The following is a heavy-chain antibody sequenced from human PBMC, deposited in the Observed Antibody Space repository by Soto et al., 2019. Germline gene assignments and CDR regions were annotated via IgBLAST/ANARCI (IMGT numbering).Heavy chain of an antibody. CDR2: IIPVFGTA. CDR1: GGSLSNYG. Sequence: SVKVSCKASGGSLSNYGISWVRQAPGQGLEWMGGIIPVFGTANYAQKFQGRVTITADESTNIVYMDVTSLRSEDTAVYYCASGDATKIVGITYCDMDIWGQGTTVTVSS. V-gene: IGHV1-69*13. D-gene: IGHD2-15*01. CDR3: ASGDATKIVGITYCDMDI. J-gene: IGHJ6*03.